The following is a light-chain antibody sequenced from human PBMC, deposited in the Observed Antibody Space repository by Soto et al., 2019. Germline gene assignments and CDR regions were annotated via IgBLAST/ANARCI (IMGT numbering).Light chain of an antibody. V-gene: IGLV2-23*01. CDR3: CSYAGSFTGV. Sequence: QPASVSGSPGQSITISCTGTSSDVGSYNLVSWYQHHPGKAPKLMIYEGTKRPSGISNRFSGSKSGNTASLTISGLQAEDEADYYCCSYAGSFTGVFGGGTKLTVL. CDR2: EGT. J-gene: IGLJ3*02. CDR1: SSDVGSYNL.